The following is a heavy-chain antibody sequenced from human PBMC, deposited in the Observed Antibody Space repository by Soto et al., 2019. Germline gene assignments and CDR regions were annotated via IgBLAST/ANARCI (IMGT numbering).Heavy chain of an antibody. V-gene: IGHV1-69*01. CDR2: VIPIFGTP. D-gene: IGHD2-2*01. CDR1: GGDFKNFI. J-gene: IGHJ6*02. CDR3: ARVGSCLSSSCLYYGMEV. Sequence: VQLVQSGAEVRKPGSSVKVSCKASGGDFKNFIIAWVRQVPGHGLEWMGGVIPIFGTPNFVQKFQDRVTITAHEATSTTYMELRRLRSEDTAVYYCARVGSCLSSSCLYYGMEVWGQGTTVIVSS.